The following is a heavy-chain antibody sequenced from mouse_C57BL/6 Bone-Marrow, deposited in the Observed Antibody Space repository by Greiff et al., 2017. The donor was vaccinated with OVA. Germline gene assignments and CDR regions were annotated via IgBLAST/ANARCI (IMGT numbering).Heavy chain of an antibody. CDR1: GYTFTSYN. CDR2: IYPGNGDT. Sequence: QVQLKESGAELVRPGASVKMSCKASGYTFTSYNMHWVKQTPRQGLEWIGAIYPGNGDTSYNQKFKGKATLTVDKSSSTAYMQLSSLTSEDSAVYFCARSTTVVVHWYFDVWGTGTTVTVSS. J-gene: IGHJ1*03. D-gene: IGHD1-1*01. CDR3: ARSTTVVVHWYFDV. V-gene: IGHV1-12*01.